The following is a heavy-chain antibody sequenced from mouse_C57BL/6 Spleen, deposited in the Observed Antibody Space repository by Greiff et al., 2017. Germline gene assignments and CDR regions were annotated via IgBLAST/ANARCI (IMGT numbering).Heavy chain of an antibody. V-gene: IGHV1-42*01. Sequence: EVQLQQSGPELVKPGASVKISCKASGYSFTGYYMNWVKQSPEKILEWIGEINPSTGGTTYNQKFKAKATLTVDKSSSTAYMQLKSLTSEDSAVYYCARGYDYDGGCFDVWGTGTTVTVSS. D-gene: IGHD2-4*01. J-gene: IGHJ1*03. CDR3: ARGYDYDGGCFDV. CDR2: INPSTGGT. CDR1: GYSFTGYY.